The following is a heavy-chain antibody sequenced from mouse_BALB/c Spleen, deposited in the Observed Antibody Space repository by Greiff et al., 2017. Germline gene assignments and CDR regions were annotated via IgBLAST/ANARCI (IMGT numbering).Heavy chain of an antibody. V-gene: IGHV7-1*02. CDR2: SRNKANDYTT. D-gene: IGHD1-1*02. J-gene: IGHJ4*01. Sequence: EVKLVESGGGLVQPGGSLRLSCATSGFTFSDFYMEWVRQPPGKRLEWIAASRNKANDYTTEYSASVKGRFIVSRDTSQSILYLQMNALRAEDTAIYYCARDAGGTRWYYYAMDYWGQGTSVTVSS. CDR3: ARDAGGTRWYYYAMDY. CDR1: GFTFSDFY.